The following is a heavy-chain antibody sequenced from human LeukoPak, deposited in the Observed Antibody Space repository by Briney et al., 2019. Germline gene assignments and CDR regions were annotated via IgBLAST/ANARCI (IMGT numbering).Heavy chain of an antibody. Sequence: PSETLSLTCTVSGGSISSYYWSWIRQPAGKGLEWIGRIYTSGSTNYNPSLKSRVTMSVDTSKNQFSLKLSSVTAADTAVYYCARAYSSGWYRSLTWLGMDVWGQGTTVTVSS. CDR1: GGSISSYY. J-gene: IGHJ6*02. CDR3: ARAYSSGWYRSLTWLGMDV. D-gene: IGHD6-19*01. V-gene: IGHV4-4*07. CDR2: IYTSGST.